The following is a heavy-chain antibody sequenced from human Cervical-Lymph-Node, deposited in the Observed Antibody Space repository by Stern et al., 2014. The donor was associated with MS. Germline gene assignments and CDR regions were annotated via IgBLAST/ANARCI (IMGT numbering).Heavy chain of an antibody. CDR3: ASHTTKIASGQTYYYYYGMDV. V-gene: IGHV3-7*01. CDR2: INQDGTQT. CDR1: GFTFSTYW. Sequence: EMQLVESGGGFVQPGGSLRLSCAASGFTFSTYWMSWVRQAPGKGLEWVANINQDGTQTNYVDSVKGRFTISRDNAKNSLFLQVNRLRAEDTAAYYCASHTTKIASGQTYYYYYGMDVWGQGTTVTVSS. D-gene: IGHD1-1*01. J-gene: IGHJ6*02.